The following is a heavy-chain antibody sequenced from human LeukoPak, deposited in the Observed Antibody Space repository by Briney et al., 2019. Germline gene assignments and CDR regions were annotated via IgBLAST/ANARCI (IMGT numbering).Heavy chain of an antibody. D-gene: IGHD6-6*01. CDR3: ARKKSVNRSSASSYYYMDV. Sequence: GGSLRLSCAASGFTFGSYGVHWVRQAPGKGLEWVAFIRHDGSDKYYADSAKGRFTISRDNPKSTVYLQMNSLRAEDTAVYHCARKKSVNRSSASSYYYMDVWGKGTTVTVSS. CDR2: IRHDGSDK. J-gene: IGHJ6*03. V-gene: IGHV3-30*02. CDR1: GFTFGSYG.